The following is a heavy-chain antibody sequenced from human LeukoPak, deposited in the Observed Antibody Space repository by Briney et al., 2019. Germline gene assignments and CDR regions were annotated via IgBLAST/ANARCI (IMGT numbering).Heavy chain of an antibody. Sequence: QTGGSLRLSCAASGFTFSSYGMHWVRQAPGKGLEWVAFIRYDGSNKYYADSVKGRFTISRDNSKNTLYLQMDSLTAEDTAVYYCTRKGSQWDFLVDYWGQGTRVAVSP. J-gene: IGHJ4*02. CDR3: TRKGSQWDFLVDY. D-gene: IGHD2/OR15-2a*01. CDR1: GFTFSSYG. CDR2: IRYDGSNK. V-gene: IGHV3-30*02.